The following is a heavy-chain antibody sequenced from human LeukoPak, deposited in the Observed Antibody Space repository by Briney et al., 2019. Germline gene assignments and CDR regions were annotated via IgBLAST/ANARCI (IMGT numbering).Heavy chain of an antibody. V-gene: IGHV3-21*01. J-gene: IGHJ4*02. CDR1: GFTFSSYS. CDR2: ISSSSSYI. CDR3: ARASGSGSSPDY. Sequence: GGSLRLSCAASGFTFSSYSMNWVRQAPGKGLEWVSSISSSSSYIYYADSVKGRFTISRDNAKNSLYLQMNSLRAEDTGVYYCARASGSGSSPDYWGQGTLVTVSS. D-gene: IGHD3-22*01.